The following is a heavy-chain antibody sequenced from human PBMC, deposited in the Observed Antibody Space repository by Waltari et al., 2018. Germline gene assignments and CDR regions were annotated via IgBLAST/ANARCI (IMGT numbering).Heavy chain of an antibody. CDR2: IWFDGSDK. D-gene: IGHD2-2*02. CDR1: GFTFSNFG. V-gene: IGHV3-30*02. CDR3: AKDAFGNTYLDF. Sequence: QVNLVESGGGVVQPGGSLRLSCATSGFTFSNFGMHWVRQAPGKGVEWVALIWFDGSDKFYADSVRCRFTISRDNSARTLYLDMDSLRLDDTAMYYCAKDAFGNTYLDFWGQGTLVTVSS. J-gene: IGHJ4*02.